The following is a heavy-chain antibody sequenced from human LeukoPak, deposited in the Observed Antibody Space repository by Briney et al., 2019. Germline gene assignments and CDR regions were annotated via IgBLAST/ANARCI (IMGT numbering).Heavy chain of an antibody. CDR3: ARLYSSSSYFDY. CDR2: IYYSENT. V-gene: IGHV4-59*01. CDR1: GGSISSYY. J-gene: IGHJ4*02. D-gene: IGHD6-6*01. Sequence: PSETLSLTCTVSGGSISSYYWSWIRQPPGKGLEWIGYIYYSENTNYNPSLKSRVTISVDTSKNQFSLKLSSVTAADTAVYYCARLYSSSSYFDYWGQGTLVTVSS.